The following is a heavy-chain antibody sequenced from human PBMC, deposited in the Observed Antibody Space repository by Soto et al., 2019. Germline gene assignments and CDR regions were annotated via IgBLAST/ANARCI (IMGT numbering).Heavy chain of an antibody. Sequence: EVQLLESGGGLVQPGGSLRLSCAASGFTFSSYAMSWVRQAPGKGLEWVSAISGSGGSTYYADSGKGRFTISRDNSKNTLYLQMSSLSAEDTAVYYWAKDRPPPYCSGGSCYWFDPWGQGTLVTVSS. CDR3: AKDRPPPYCSGGSCYWFDP. CDR1: GFTFSSYA. J-gene: IGHJ5*02. D-gene: IGHD2-15*01. V-gene: IGHV3-23*01. CDR2: ISGSGGST.